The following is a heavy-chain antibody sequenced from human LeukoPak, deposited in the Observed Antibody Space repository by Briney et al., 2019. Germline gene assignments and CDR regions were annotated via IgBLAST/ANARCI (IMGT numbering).Heavy chain of an antibody. CDR3: AKSNGYGLVDI. Sequence: SETLSLTCAVSGGSISSSNWWSWVRQPPGKGLEWIGNIFYSGSTYYSPSLKSRVTISLDTSRNQFSLKLNSVTAADTAVYYCAKSNGYGLVDIWGQGTMVTVSS. V-gene: IGHV4-4*02. CDR2: IFYSGST. D-gene: IGHD3-10*01. J-gene: IGHJ3*02. CDR1: GGSISSSNW.